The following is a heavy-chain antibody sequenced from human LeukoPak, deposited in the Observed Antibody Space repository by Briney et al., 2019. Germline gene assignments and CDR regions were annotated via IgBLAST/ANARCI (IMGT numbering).Heavy chain of an antibody. CDR2: INGDGNNV. CDR3: AAGPAGNGHLSSY. CDR1: GFTFNNYW. Sequence: GGSLRLSCAVSGFTFNNYWLHWVRQVPGRGLMWVSRINGDGNNVNYADSVKGRFTISRDNAKNTLHLQMNSLRAEDTAVYYCAAGPAGNGHLSSYWGQGTRVTVSS. D-gene: IGHD1-1*01. J-gene: IGHJ4*02. V-gene: IGHV3-74*01.